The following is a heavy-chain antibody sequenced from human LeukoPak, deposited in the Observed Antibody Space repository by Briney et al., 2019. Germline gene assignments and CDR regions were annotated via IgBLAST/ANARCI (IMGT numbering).Heavy chain of an antibody. V-gene: IGHV3-7*01. CDR3: AGDSGDY. D-gene: IGHD1-26*01. Sequence: GGSLRLSCAASGLTFSSYWMSWVRQAPGKGLEWVANIKQDGSEKYYVDSVKGRFTISRDNAKNSLYLQMNSLRAEDTAVYYCAGDSGDYWGQGTLVTVSS. CDR1: GLTFSSYW. J-gene: IGHJ4*02. CDR2: IKQDGSEK.